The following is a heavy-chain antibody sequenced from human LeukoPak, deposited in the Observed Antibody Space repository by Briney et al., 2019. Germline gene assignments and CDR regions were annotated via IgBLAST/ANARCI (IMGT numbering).Heavy chain of an antibody. V-gene: IGHV4-39*01. CDR2: ISYSGTT. D-gene: IGHD2-2*02. J-gene: IGHJ4*02. CDR1: GGSISSSNYY. CDR3: ARHRRGDCSSASCYTDY. Sequence: SETLSLTCIVSGGSISSSNYYWGWIRQPPGKGLEWIGSISYSGTTYYNPSLNSRVTISVDTSKNQFSLRLSSVTVADTAVYYCARHRRGDCSSASCYTDYWGQGTLVTVSS.